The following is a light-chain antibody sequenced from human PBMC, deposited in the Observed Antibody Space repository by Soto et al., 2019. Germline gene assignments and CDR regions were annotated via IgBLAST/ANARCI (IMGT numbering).Light chain of an antibody. CDR2: GAS. Sequence: EIVMTQSPATLSLSPGERATLSCRASQSVSSNLAWYQQKPGQAPRLLIYGASTRATGIPARFSGSGSGTEFTLTISSLQSEDFAVYYCQHYTFGGGTKVEIK. V-gene: IGKV3-15*01. J-gene: IGKJ4*01. CDR3: QHYT. CDR1: QSVSSN.